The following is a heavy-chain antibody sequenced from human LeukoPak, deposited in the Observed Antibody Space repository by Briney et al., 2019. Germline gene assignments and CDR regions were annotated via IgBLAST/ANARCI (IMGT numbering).Heavy chain of an antibody. CDR2: INHSGST. V-gene: IGHV4-34*01. CDR3: ARAVLLWFGEFRGNWFDP. J-gene: IGHJ5*02. D-gene: IGHD3-10*01. CDR1: GGSFSGYY. Sequence: SETLSLTCAVYGGSFSGYYWSWIRQPPGKGLEWIGEINHSGSTNYSPSLKSRVTISVDTSKNQFSLKLSSVTAADTAVYYCARAVLLWFGEFRGNWFDPWGQGTLVTVSS.